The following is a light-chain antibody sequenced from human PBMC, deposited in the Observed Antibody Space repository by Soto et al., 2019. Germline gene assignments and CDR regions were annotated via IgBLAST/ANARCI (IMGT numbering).Light chain of an antibody. Sequence: DIQMTQSPSTLSASVGDRVSITCRASQDINSYLAWYQQKPGKAPNLLIYGASILQRGVPSRFSGSNSGTDFTLTISSLQAEDFATYYCQQTRSYPSTFGGGTKWIS. V-gene: IGKV1-9*01. J-gene: IGKJ4*01. CDR2: GAS. CDR3: QQTRSYPST. CDR1: QDINSY.